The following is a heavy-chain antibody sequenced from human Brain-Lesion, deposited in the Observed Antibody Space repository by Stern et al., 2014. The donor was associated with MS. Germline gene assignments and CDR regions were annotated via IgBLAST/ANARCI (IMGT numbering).Heavy chain of an antibody. J-gene: IGHJ6*02. Sequence: VQLEESGPGLVKPSQTLSLSCTVSGCSISSGGYYWSWIRQPAGKGLEWIGRIFNSGTTSYNPSPKSRVTLSKDTSKNPFSLRLNSRTAADTAVYYCARGRVVPGFQYYATDVWGQGTTVIVSS. CDR2: IFNSGTT. V-gene: IGHV4-61*02. CDR1: GCSISSGGYY. CDR3: ARGRVVPGFQYYATDV. D-gene: IGHD2-2*01.